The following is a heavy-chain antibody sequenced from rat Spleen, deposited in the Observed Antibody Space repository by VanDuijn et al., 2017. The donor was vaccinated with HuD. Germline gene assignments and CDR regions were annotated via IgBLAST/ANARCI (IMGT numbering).Heavy chain of an antibody. J-gene: IGHJ2*01. V-gene: IGHV7-7*01. CDR3: ARGYPDY. CDR2: IRNKANGYTT. Sequence: EVQLLESGGGLIQPGGSMRLSCAASGFTFTDFYMNWIRQPAGKAPEWLGFIRNKANGYTTEYSPSVKGRFAISRDNVQNMLYLQMNTVRAEDTATYYCARGYPDYWGQGVMVTVSS. D-gene: IGHD2-7*01. CDR1: GFTFTDFY.